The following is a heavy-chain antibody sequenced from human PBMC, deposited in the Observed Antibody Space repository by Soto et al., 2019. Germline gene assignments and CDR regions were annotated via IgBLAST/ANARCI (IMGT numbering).Heavy chain of an antibody. CDR1: GFTFSDYY. V-gene: IGHV3-11*06. CDR3: AREDIAAHYGMDV. D-gene: IGHD2-15*01. CDR2: ISSSSSYT. Sequence: QVQLVESGGGLVKPGGSLRLSCAASGFTFSDYYMSWIRQAPGKGLEWVSYISSSSSYTNYADSVKGRFTISRDNAKNSLYLQMNSLRAEDTAVYYCAREDIAAHYGMDVWGQGTTVTVSS. J-gene: IGHJ6*02.